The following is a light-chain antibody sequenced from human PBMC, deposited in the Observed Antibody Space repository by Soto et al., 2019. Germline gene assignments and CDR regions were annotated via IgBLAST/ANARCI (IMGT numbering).Light chain of an antibody. CDR3: TSFSSSTSLYV. V-gene: IGLV2-14*01. J-gene: IGLJ1*01. CDR1: TRDIAGYNY. Sequence: QSALTQPASVSGSLGQSITISCTGTTRDIAGYNYISWYQQLPGKAPKLMIYQVTIRPSGISNRFSGSKSGNTASLTISELQAEDEADYYCTSFSSSTSLYVFGTGTKVTVL. CDR2: QVT.